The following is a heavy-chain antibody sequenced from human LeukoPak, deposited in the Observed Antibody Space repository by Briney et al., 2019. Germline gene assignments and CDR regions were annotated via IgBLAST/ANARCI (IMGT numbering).Heavy chain of an antibody. CDR2: INPNSGGT. CDR1: GYTFTGYY. V-gene: IGHV1-2*02. J-gene: IGHJ5*02. D-gene: IGHD6-6*01. Sequence: ASVKVSCKASGYTFTGYYLHWVRQAPCQGLEWMGWINPNSGGTNYAQKFQGRVTMTRDTSISTAYMELSRLRSDDTAVYYCAQGSSLVILPGGYNWFDPWGQGTLVTVSS. CDR3: AQGSSLVILPGGYNWFDP.